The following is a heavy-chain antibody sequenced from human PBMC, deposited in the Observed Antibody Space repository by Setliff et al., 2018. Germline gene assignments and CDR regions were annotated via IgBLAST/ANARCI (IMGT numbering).Heavy chain of an antibody. CDR3: ARDGNNWNDPDY. CDR2: ISGSSHII. V-gene: IGHV3-48*01. CDR1: GYSISSGYI. Sequence: ETLSLTCTVSGYSISSGYIWGWVRQAPGKGLEWVSYISGSSHIISYADSVKGRFTISRDNAKNSLYLQMNSLRVEDTAPYYCARDGNNWNDPDYWGHGTLVTVSS. J-gene: IGHJ4*01. D-gene: IGHD1-20*01.